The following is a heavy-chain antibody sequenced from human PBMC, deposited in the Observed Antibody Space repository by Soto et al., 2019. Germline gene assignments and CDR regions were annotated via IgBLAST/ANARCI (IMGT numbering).Heavy chain of an antibody. CDR3: ARYRTYYYYYYMDV. D-gene: IGHD3-16*02. CDR2: NYHSGST. Sequence: QVQLQESGPGLVKPSGTLSLTCAVSSGSISSSNWWSWVRQPPGKGLEWIGENYHSGSTNYNPSLKSRVTISVDKSKNQFSLKLSSVTAADTAVYYCARYRTYYYYYYMDVWGKGTTVTVSS. J-gene: IGHJ6*03. V-gene: IGHV4-4*02. CDR1: SGSISSSNW.